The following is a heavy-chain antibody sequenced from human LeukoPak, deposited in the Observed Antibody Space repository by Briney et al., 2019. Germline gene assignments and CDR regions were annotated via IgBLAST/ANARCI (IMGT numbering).Heavy chain of an antibody. CDR2: ISSSGGSP. CDR1: RFTFSGYE. V-gene: IGHV3-48*03. CDR3: VSGGRWLYLGDY. J-gene: IGHJ4*02. D-gene: IGHD5-24*01. Sequence: PGGSLRLSCIVSRFTFSGYEMSWVRQAPGKGLEWVSCISSSGGSPYYADSVEGRFTISRDNAKNSLFLQINSLRVEDTAIYYCVSGGRWLYLGDYWGQGTLVTVPS.